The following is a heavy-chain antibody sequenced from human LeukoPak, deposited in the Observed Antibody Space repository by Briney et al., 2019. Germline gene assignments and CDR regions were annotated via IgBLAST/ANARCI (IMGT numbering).Heavy chain of an antibody. V-gene: IGHV1-2*02. CDR2: INPNSGGT. CDR3: ARDRAADIGLSTDAFDI. D-gene: IGHD5-12*01. CDR1: GYTFTGYY. Sequence: ASVKVSCKASGYTFTGYYMHWVRQAPGQGLEWMGWINPNSGGTNYAQKFQGRVTMTRDTSISTAYMELSRLRSDDTAVYYCARDRAADIGLSTDAFDIWGQGTMVTVSS. J-gene: IGHJ3*02.